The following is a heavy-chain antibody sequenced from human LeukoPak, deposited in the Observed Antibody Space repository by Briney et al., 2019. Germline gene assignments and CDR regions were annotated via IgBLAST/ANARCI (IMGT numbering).Heavy chain of an antibody. J-gene: IGHJ4*02. Sequence: ASVKVSCKASGYTFTGYYMHWVRQAPGQGLEWMGWINPNSGGTNYAQKFQGRVTMTRDTSISTAYMELSRLRSDDTAVYYCARDCERYYDSSGYQTCFDYWGQGTLVTVSS. D-gene: IGHD3-22*01. CDR3: ARDCERYYDSSGYQTCFDY. V-gene: IGHV1-2*02. CDR2: INPNSGGT. CDR1: GYTFTGYY.